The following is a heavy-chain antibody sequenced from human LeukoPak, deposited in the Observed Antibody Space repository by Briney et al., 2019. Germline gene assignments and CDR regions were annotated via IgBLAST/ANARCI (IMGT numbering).Heavy chain of an antibody. CDR2: IYYSGST. Sequence: SETLSLTCTVSGGSTSSGDYSWSWIRQPPGKGLEWIGYIYYSGSTYYNPSLKSRVTISVDTSKNQFSLKLSSVTAADTAVYYCARSRPYDFWSGYLGGIFDYWGQGTLVTVSS. CDR1: GGSTSSGDYS. J-gene: IGHJ4*02. V-gene: IGHV4-30-4*01. D-gene: IGHD3-3*01. CDR3: ARSRPYDFWSGYLGGIFDY.